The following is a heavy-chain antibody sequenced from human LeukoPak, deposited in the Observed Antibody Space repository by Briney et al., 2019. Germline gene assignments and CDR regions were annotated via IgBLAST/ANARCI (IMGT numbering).Heavy chain of an antibody. D-gene: IGHD4-17*01. CDR3: ARVRNDYGDYGDRNAFDI. V-gene: IGHV3-30-3*01. CDR1: GFTFSSYE. Sequence: QPGGSLRLSCAASGFTFSSYEMNWVRQAPGKGLEWVAVISYDGSNKYYADSVKGRFTISRDNSKNTLYLQMNSLRAEDTAVYYCARVRNDYGDYGDRNAFDIWGQGTMVTVSS. CDR2: ISYDGSNK. J-gene: IGHJ3*02.